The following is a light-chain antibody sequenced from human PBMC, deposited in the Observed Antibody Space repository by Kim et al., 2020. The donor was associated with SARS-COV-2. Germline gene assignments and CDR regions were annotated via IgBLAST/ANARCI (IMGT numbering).Light chain of an antibody. Sequence: DIQMTQSPSTLSASVGDRVTITCRASQNINSWLAWYQQKPGKAPKLLIYKASSLESGVPSRFSGSGSGTEFNLTISLQPDDFATYYCQQYNAHRTFGQGTKVDIK. CDR2: KAS. CDR1: QNINSW. J-gene: IGKJ1*01. V-gene: IGKV1-5*03. CDR3: QQYNAHRT.